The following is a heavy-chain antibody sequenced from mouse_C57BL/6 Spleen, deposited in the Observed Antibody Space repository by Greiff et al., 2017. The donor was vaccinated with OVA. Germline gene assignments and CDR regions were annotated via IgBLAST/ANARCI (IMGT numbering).Heavy chain of an antibody. CDR2: FHPYNDDT. D-gene: IGHD1-1*01. CDR3: ARRSYGSSYEFAY. J-gene: IGHJ3*01. CDR1: GYTFTTYP. V-gene: IGHV1-47*01. Sequence: QVQLKESGAELVKPGASVKMSCKASGYTFTTYPIEWMKQNHGKSLEWIGNFHPYNDDTKYNEKFKGKATLTVEKSSSTVYLELSRLTSDDSAVYYCARRSYGSSYEFAYWGQGTLVTVSA.